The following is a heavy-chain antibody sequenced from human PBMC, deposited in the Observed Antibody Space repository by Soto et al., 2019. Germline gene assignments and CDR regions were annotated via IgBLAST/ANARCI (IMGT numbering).Heavy chain of an antibody. V-gene: IGHV1-18*01. J-gene: IGHJ6*02. Sequence: QVQLVQSGDEVKKPGASVKVSCRASGFDFTRYGVTWVRQGPGQGLEWMGWISTYNSKTKYAQNFQDRVTMITEIFTNQVNMELRSLTADDTAVYYCAIEGFCSSGSGVLYDHYSFGMDVWGRGTAVTVSS. CDR3: AIEGFCSSGSGVLYDHYSFGMDV. D-gene: IGHD2-15*01. CDR1: GFDFTRYG. CDR2: ISTYNSKT.